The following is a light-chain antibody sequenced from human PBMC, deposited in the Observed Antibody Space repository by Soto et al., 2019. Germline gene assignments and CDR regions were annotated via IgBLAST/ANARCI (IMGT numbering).Light chain of an antibody. CDR1: QSLLYTSNYKEY. J-gene: IGKJ4*01. Sequence: DIVITQSPDSLAVSLGERATINCKSSQSLLYTSNYKEYLAWYQQKPGQPPKLLFYWAATRASGVPDRFSATASGTDFTPTISSPQAEDVAVYYCHEYYSPPLSFGGGTKVEIK. V-gene: IGKV4-1*01. CDR2: WAA. CDR3: HEYYSPPLS.